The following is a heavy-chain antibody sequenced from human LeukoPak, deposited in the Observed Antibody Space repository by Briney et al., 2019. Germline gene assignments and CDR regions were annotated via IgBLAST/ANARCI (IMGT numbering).Heavy chain of an antibody. CDR3: ASGASPYSGSYYGFDY. D-gene: IGHD1-26*01. Sequence: GESLKISCKGSGYSFTSYWIGWVRQMPGKGLEWMGIIYPGDSDTRYGPSFQGQVTISADKSISTAYLQWSSLKASDTAMYYCASGASPYSGSYYGFDYWGQGTLVTVSS. V-gene: IGHV5-51*01. J-gene: IGHJ4*02. CDR2: IYPGDSDT. CDR1: GYSFTSYW.